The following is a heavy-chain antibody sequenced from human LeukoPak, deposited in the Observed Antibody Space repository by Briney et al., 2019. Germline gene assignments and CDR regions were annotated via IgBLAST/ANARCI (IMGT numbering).Heavy chain of an antibody. Sequence: PGGSLRLSCVALGFTFSSYAMSWVRQAPGKGLEWVSGISGSGGSTYYAGSVKGRFTTSRDNSKNTLYLQMNSLRAEDTAVYYCAKSLYGGSYYVDDWGQGTVVTVSS. V-gene: IGHV3-23*01. CDR3: AKSLYGGSYYVDD. D-gene: IGHD1-26*01. CDR1: GFTFSSYA. J-gene: IGHJ4*02. CDR2: ISGSGGST.